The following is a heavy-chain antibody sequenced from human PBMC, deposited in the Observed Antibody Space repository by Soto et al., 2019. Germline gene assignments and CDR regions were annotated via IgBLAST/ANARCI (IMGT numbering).Heavy chain of an antibody. J-gene: IGHJ4*02. CDR3: ARDWSRAGYFDY. Sequence: PSETLSLTCTVSGDSIISGGYYCICIRQHPGKGLELIGYIYYSGSTYYNPSLKSRVTISLDTSKNQFSLKLTSVTAADTAVYYCARDWSRAGYFDYWGQGTLVTVSS. D-gene: IGHD6-13*01. V-gene: IGHV4-31*03. CDR1: GDSIISGGYY. CDR2: IYYSGST.